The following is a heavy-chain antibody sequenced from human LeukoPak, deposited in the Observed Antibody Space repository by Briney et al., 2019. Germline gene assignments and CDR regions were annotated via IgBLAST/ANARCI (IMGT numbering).Heavy chain of an antibody. CDR3: TAGALS. Sequence: GGSLRLSCAASGLTFINAWMSWVRQAPGKGLEWVGRSRGKVDGRTTDYAAPVKGRFTISTDDSKNTLYLQMNSLQIEDTALYYCTAGALSWGQGTLVIVSS. D-gene: IGHD2/OR15-2a*01. CDR2: SRGKVDGRTT. CDR1: GLTFINAW. V-gene: IGHV3-15*01. J-gene: IGHJ4*02.